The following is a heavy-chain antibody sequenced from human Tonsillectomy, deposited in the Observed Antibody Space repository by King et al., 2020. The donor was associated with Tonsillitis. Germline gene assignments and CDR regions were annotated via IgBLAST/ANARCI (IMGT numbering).Heavy chain of an antibody. D-gene: IGHD6-19*01. V-gene: IGHV1-46*01. CDR1: GYTFSTYL. CDR2: INPSGGTT. J-gene: IGHJ4*02. Sequence: VQLVESGAEVKKPGASIRVSCKTAGYTFSTYLMHWVRPAPGQGLEWVGLINPSGGTTTYAQNFQDRVTMTMDTSTGTVYMDLSSLRSEDTAVYFCARENTAVPGTCCYFDFWGQGTLVTVSS. CDR3: ARENTAVPGTCCYFDF.